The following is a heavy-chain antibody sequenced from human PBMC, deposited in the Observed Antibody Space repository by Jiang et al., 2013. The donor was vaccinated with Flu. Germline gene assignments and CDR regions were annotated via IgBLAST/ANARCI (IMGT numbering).Heavy chain of an antibody. J-gene: IGHJ6*02. Sequence: GLVKPPENLSLTCTVSGDSITSYYWGWVRQPPGKGLEWIGHIHYSGSTSYNPSLKSRVTISVATSKKQYSLKLSSVTAADTAVYYCARDPGVYGMDVWGQGTTVTVSS. CDR3: ARDPGVYGMDV. CDR1: GDSITSYY. CDR2: IHYSGST. D-gene: IGHD3-10*01. V-gene: IGHV4-59*01.